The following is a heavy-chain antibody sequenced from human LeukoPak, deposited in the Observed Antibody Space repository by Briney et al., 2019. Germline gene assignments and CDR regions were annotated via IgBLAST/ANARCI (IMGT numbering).Heavy chain of an antibody. CDR2: ISGDGYDI. V-gene: IGHV3-11*01. D-gene: IGHD1/OR15-1a*01. J-gene: IGHJ4*02. CDR3: ATKAREAPE. Sequence: GGSLRLSCATSGFRFSDNYMSWIRQAPGKGLQWLSYISGDGYDINYADSVKGRFTVARDKAKNALYLQMNSLGVEDTSIYYCATKAREAPEGGEGTLVTVSS. CDR1: GFRFSDNY.